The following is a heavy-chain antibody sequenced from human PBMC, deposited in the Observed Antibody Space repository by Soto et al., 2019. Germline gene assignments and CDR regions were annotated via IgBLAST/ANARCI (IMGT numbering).Heavy chain of an antibody. CDR1: GYTFTSYG. J-gene: IGHJ4*02. D-gene: IGHD1-26*01. CDR2: ISAYNGNT. V-gene: IGHV1-18*01. CDR3: ARDRGIVIVGGTIPDY. Sequence: QVQLVQSGAEVKKPGASVKVSCKASGYTFTSYGISWVRQAPGQGLEWLGWISAYNGNTNYARNLQGRVTVTADTSTTTAYMELRSLRSDGTAVYYCARDRGIVIVGGTIPDYWGQGTLVTVSS.